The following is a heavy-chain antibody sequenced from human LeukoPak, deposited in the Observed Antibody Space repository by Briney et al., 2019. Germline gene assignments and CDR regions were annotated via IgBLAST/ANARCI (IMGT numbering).Heavy chain of an antibody. CDR3: GTSLRKPVLMVYAGDY. CDR2: ISGSGGST. CDR1: GFTFSSYA. V-gene: IGHV3-23*01. D-gene: IGHD2-8*01. J-gene: IGHJ4*02. Sequence: SGGSLRLSCAASGFTFSSYAMSWVRQAPGMGLEWVSAISGSGGSTYYADSVKGRFTISRDNSKNTLYLQMNSLRAEDTAVYYCGTSLRKPVLMVYAGDYWGQGTLVTVSS.